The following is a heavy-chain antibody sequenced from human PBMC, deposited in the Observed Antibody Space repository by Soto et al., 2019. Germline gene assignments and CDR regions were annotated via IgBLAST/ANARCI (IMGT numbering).Heavy chain of an antibody. Sequence: EVQLLESGGGLVQPGGSLRLSCAASGFTFSSYAMSWVRQAPGKGLEWVSAISGSGGSTYYADSVKGRFTISRDNSKNTLYLQMNSLRAEDTAVYYCAKDQLGPERPDYYYYRMDVWGQGTTVTVSS. CDR3: AKDQLGPERPDYYYYRMDV. D-gene: IGHD1-1*01. CDR1: GFTFSSYA. V-gene: IGHV3-23*01. CDR2: ISGSGGST. J-gene: IGHJ6*02.